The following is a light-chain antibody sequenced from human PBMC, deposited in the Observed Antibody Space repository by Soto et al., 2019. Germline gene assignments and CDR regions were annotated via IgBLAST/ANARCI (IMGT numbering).Light chain of an antibody. Sequence: QPVLTQPPSASETPGPRVTICCSGSSSNIGSNYVYWYQQLPGTAPKLLIYRNNQRPSGVPDRFSGSKSGTSASLAISGLRSEDEANYYCAAWAYSLRGVVYGGGTKITVL. CDR2: RNN. CDR3: AAWAYSLRGVV. J-gene: IGLJ3*02. CDR1: SSNIGSNY. V-gene: IGLV1-47*01.